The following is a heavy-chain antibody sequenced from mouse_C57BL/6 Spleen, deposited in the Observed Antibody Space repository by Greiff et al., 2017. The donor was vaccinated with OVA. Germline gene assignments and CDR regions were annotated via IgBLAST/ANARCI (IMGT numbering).Heavy chain of an antibody. CDR1: GYTFTSYW. V-gene: IGHV1-69*01. J-gene: IGHJ4*01. CDR2: IDPSDSYT. CDR3: ARYGSSHYYAMDY. Sequence: QVQLQQPGAELVMPGASVKLSCKASGYTFTSYWMHWVKQRPGQGLEWIGEIDPSDSYTNYNQKFKGKSTLTVDKSSSTAYMQLSSLTSEDSAVYYCARYGSSHYYAMDYWGKGTSVTVSS. D-gene: IGHD1-1*01.